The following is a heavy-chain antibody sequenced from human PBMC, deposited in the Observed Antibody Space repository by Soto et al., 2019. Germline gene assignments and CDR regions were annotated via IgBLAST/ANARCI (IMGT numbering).Heavy chain of an antibody. CDR2: IYWDDDK. D-gene: IGHD6-13*01. CDR3: AHFTPSYSSSWYDAFDI. J-gene: IGHJ3*02. CDR1: GFSLSTSGVG. V-gene: IGHV2-5*02. Sequence: SGPTLVNPTQTLTLTCTFSGFSLSTSGVGVGWIRQPPGKALEWLALIYWDDDKRYSPSLKSRLTITKDTSKNQVVLTMTNMDPVDTATYYCAHFTPSYSSSWYDAFDIWGQGTMVTVSS.